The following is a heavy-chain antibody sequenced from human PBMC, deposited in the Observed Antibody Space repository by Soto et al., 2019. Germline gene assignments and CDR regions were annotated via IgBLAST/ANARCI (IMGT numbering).Heavy chain of an antibody. CDR3: ARGGAPFSESER. D-gene: IGHD3-3*01. CDR1: GFTFGNYW. Sequence: EVQLVESGGGLVQPGGSLRLSCAASGFTFGNYWMTWVRQAPGKGLEWLANINKDGSHAYHVDSVRGRFTISRDTAKSSRFLEMNSLRVEDTAVYFCARGGAPFSESERWGQGTLVTVSS. J-gene: IGHJ4*02. V-gene: IGHV3-7*01. CDR2: INKDGSHA.